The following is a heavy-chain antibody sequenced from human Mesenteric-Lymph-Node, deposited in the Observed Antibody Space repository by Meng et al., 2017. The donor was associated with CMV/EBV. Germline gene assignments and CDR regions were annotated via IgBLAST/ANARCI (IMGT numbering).Heavy chain of an antibody. V-gene: IGHV3-15*07. D-gene: IGHD2-21*02. CDR1: GFGFRTAW. Sequence: LRLSCAASGFGFRTAWMNWVRQAPGNGLEWVGRIKSTAAGGTTDYAAPVSGRFTISRDDSKNTVYLQMNSLKTEDTAVYYCTTRDLGWGQGTLVTVSS. J-gene: IGHJ4*02. CDR2: IKSTAAGGTT. CDR3: TTRDLG.